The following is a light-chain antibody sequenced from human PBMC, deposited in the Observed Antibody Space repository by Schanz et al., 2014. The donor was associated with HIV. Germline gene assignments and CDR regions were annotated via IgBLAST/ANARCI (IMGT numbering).Light chain of an antibody. V-gene: IGKV1-13*02. Sequence: AIQLTQSPSSLSASVGDRVTITCRASRGISSSLAWYQQKPGKAPNLLIYGAFILQSGVPSRFSGSGSGTDFTLTLSSLQPDDFATYYCQQCVTYPYTFGQGTKLDIK. CDR3: QQCVTYPYT. CDR2: GAF. J-gene: IGKJ2*01. CDR1: RGISSS.